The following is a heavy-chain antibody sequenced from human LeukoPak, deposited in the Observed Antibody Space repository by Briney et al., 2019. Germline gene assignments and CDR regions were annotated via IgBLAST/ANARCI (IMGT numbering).Heavy chain of an antibody. J-gene: IGHJ4*02. CDR1: GFSLSTSGVG. D-gene: IGHD5-24*01. CDR3: AREEMATIMDY. V-gene: IGHV2-5*01. CDR2: IYWNDDK. Sequence: SGPTLVNPTQTLTLTCSWSGFSLSTSGVGVGWIRQPPGKALEWLALIYWNDDKRYSPSLKSRLTITKDTSKNQVVLTMTNMDPVDTATYYCAREEMATIMDYWGQGTLVTVSS.